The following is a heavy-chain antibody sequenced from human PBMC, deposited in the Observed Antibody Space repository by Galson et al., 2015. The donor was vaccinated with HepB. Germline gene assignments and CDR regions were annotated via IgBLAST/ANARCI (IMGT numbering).Heavy chain of an antibody. V-gene: IGHV1-8*01. CDR2: MNPNSGNT. Sequence: SVKVSCKASGYTFTSYDINWVRQATGQGLEWMGWMNPNSGNTGYAQKFQGRVTMTRNTSISTAYMELSSLRSEDTAVYYCARVVWSGENYYYYYYMDVWGKGTTVTVSS. J-gene: IGHJ6*03. D-gene: IGHD3-3*01. CDR1: GYTFTSYD. CDR3: ARVVWSGENYYYYYYMDV.